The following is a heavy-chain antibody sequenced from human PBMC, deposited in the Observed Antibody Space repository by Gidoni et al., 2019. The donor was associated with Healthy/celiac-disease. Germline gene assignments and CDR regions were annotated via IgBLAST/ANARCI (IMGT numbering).Heavy chain of an antibody. CDR1: GFSLSNARMG. CDR2: IFSNDEK. Sequence: QVTLKESGPVLVTPTDTLTLTCPVSGFSLSNARMGVSWIRQPPGKALEWLAHIFSNDEKSYNTSLKSRLTISKDTSKSQVVLTMTNMDPVDTATYYCARIGNLVAREDDYWGQGTLVTVSS. CDR3: ARIGNLVAREDDY. V-gene: IGHV2-26*01. D-gene: IGHD2-2*01. J-gene: IGHJ4*02.